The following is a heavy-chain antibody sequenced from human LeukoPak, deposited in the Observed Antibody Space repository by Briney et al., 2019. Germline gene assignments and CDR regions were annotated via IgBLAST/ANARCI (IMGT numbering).Heavy chain of an antibody. D-gene: IGHD2-15*01. V-gene: IGHV3-23*01. CDR3: ARLDIVVVVALDY. J-gene: IGHJ4*02. CDR2: VSPNGETA. CDR1: GFIFRNYG. Sequence: GGTLRLSCAASGFIFRNYGMNWVRQPPGKGLEWVSGVSPNGETAYYADSVKGRFTISRDNSKNTVYLQVRSLRAEDTAVYYCARLDIVVVVALDYWGQGTLVTVSS.